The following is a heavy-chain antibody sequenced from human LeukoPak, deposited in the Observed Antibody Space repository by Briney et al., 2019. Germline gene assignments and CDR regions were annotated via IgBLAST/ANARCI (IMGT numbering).Heavy chain of an antibody. D-gene: IGHD3-10*01. CDR3: ARVFLDYGSGPDY. V-gene: IGHV3-23*01. Sequence: GGSLRLSCAASGFTFSSYAMTWVRQAPGKGRGWVSAILGSGAYTNYADSVKGRFTISRDNSKNTTYLQMNSLRAEDTAVYYCARVFLDYGSGPDYWGQGTLVTVSS. CDR1: GFTFSSYA. J-gene: IGHJ4*02. CDR2: ILGSGAYT.